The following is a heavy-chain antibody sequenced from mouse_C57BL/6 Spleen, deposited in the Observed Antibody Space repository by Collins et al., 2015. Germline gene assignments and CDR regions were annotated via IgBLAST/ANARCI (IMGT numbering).Heavy chain of an antibody. Sequence: EVKLVESGGGLVQPGGSLSLSCAASGFTFTDYYMSWVRQPPGKALEWLGFIRNKANGYTTEYSASVKGRFTISRDNSQSILYLQMNALRAEDSATYYCARYMRYYGSSLDYWGQGTTLTVSS. J-gene: IGHJ2*01. CDR3: ARYMRYYGSSLDY. CDR1: GFTFTDYY. D-gene: IGHD1-1*01. V-gene: IGHV7-3*01. CDR2: IRNKANGYTT.